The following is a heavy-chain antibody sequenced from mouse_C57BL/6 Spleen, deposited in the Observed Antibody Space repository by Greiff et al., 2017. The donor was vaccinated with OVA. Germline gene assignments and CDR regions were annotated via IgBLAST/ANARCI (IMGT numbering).Heavy chain of an antibody. V-gene: IGHV1-52*01. CDR1: GYTFTSYW. J-gene: IGHJ4*01. CDR3: AREEIGYSNLYYYAMDY. CDR2: IDPSDSET. D-gene: IGHD2-5*01. Sequence: QVQLKQPGAELVRPGSSVKLSCKASGYTFTSYWMHWVKQRPIQGLEWIGNIDPSDSETHYNQKFKDKATLTVDKSSSTAYMQLSSLTSEDSAVYYCAREEIGYSNLYYYAMDYWGQGTSVTVSS.